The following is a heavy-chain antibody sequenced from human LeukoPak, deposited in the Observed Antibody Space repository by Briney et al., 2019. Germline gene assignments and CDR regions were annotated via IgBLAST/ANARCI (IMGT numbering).Heavy chain of an antibody. Sequence: GGSLRLSCAASGFTFSSYAMSWVRQAPGKGLGWVSAISGSGGSTYYADSVKGRFTISRDNSKNTLYLQMNSLRAENTAVYYCAKDSMVRGSDYWGQGTLVTVSS. V-gene: IGHV3-23*01. D-gene: IGHD3-10*01. CDR2: ISGSGGST. CDR1: GFTFSSYA. CDR3: AKDSMVRGSDY. J-gene: IGHJ4*02.